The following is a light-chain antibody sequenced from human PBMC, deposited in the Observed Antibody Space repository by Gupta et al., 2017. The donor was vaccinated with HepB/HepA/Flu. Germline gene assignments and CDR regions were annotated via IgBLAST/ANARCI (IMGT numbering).Light chain of an antibody. CDR2: RNS. V-gene: IGLV1-47*01. CDR3: AAWDDSLSGYVA. Sequence: QSVLTQPPSASGTPGQRVTISCAGSSSNIGSNFVYWYQQLPGTAPQLLIYRNSQRPSGVPDRFSGSKSGTSASLAISGLRSEDEADYYCAAWDDSLSGYVAFGGGTKLTVL. CDR1: SSNIGSNF. J-gene: IGLJ2*01.